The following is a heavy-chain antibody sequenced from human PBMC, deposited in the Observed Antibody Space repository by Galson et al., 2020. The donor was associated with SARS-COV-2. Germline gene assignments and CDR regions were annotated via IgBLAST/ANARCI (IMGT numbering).Heavy chain of an antibody. CDR3: ASRAKGKVDY. V-gene: IGHV3-11*06. J-gene: IGHJ4*02. CDR1: GFTFSDHY. CDR2: ITSRGSYT. Sequence: GESLKISCAASGFTFSDHYMSWIRQAPGKGPEWVSYITSRGSYTNYADSVKGRFTISRDNTKNSLYLQMDSLRAEDTAVYYCASRAKGKVDYWGQGTLVTVSS.